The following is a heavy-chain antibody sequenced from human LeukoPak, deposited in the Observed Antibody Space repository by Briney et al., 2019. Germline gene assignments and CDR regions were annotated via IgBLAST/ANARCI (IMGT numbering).Heavy chain of an antibody. D-gene: IGHD3-22*01. CDR2: LNSDGSST. Sequence: PGGSLRLSCAASGFTFSTDWMHWVRQAPGKGLVWVSRLNSDGSSTTYADPVKGRFIISRDNAKNTLFLQMNSLRAEDTAVYYCVRGLEEWGQGTLVTVSS. V-gene: IGHV3-74*01. J-gene: IGHJ1*01. CDR1: GFTFSTDW. CDR3: VRGLEE.